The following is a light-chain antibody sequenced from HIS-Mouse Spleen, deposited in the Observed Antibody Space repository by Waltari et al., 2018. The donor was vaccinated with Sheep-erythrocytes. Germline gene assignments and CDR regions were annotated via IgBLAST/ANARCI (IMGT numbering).Light chain of an antibody. V-gene: IGLV2-11*01. Sequence: QSALTQPRSVSGSPGQSVTISCTGTSSDVGGYNSVPWYQQNPGKAPKLMIYDVSKRPSGVPDRFSGSKSGNTASLTISGLQAEDEADYYCCSYAGSYTYVFGTGTKVTVL. CDR1: SSDVGGYNS. J-gene: IGLJ1*01. CDR2: DVS. CDR3: CSYAGSYTYV.